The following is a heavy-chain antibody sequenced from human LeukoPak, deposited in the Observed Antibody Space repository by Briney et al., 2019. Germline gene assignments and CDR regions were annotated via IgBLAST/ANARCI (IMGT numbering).Heavy chain of an antibody. V-gene: IGHV4-59*01. J-gene: IGHJ5*02. CDR1: GGSISSYY. CDR3: ARDRGQTDFWSGVNWFDP. Sequence: SETLSLTCTVSGGSISSYYWSWIRQPPGKGLEWIGYIYYSGSTNYNPSLKSRVTISEDTSKNQFSLKLSSVTAADTAVYYCARDRGQTDFWSGVNWFDPWGQGTLVTVSS. CDR2: IYYSGST. D-gene: IGHD3-3*01.